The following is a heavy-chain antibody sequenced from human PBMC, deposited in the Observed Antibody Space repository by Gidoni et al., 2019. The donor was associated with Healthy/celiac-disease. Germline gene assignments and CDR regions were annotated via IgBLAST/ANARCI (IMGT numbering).Heavy chain of an antibody. D-gene: IGHD1-26*01. CDR3: AKLPGVGATTEGDY. Sequence: QVQLVESGGGVVQPGRSLRLSCAASGFTFSSYGMPWVRQAPGKGLEWVAVISYDGSNKYYADSVKGRFTISRDNSKNTLYLQMNSLRAEDTAGYYCAKLPGVGATTEGDYWGQGTLVTVSS. CDR2: ISYDGSNK. CDR1: GFTFSSYG. V-gene: IGHV3-30*18. J-gene: IGHJ4*02.